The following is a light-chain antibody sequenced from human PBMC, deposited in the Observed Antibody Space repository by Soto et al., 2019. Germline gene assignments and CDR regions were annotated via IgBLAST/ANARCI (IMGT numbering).Light chain of an antibody. CDR1: SSNIGAGYD. Sequence: QSVLTQPPSVSGAPGQRVTISCTGISSNIGAGYDVHWYQQLPGTAPKRLSAGNSNRPSGVPDRFSGSKSVTSSSLALTGLQAEAESDYYCQSYDSSLGVDVVFGGGTKLTVL. CDR2: GNS. V-gene: IGLV1-40*01. CDR3: QSYDSSLGVDVV. J-gene: IGLJ2*01.